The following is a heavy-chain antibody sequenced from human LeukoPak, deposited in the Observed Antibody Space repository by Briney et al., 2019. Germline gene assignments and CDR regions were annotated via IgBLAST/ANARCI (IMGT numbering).Heavy chain of an antibody. CDR2: INPSSTTI. Sequence: GGSLRLSCAASGFIFNTYSMNWVRQAPGKGLEWVSYINPSSTTINYADSVKGRFTISRDNAKNSLYLQMDSLRAEDTAVYYCARDWGMIAYDYWGQGTQVTVSS. CDR1: GFIFNTYS. D-gene: IGHD2-21*01. CDR3: ARDWGMIAYDY. V-gene: IGHV3-48*01. J-gene: IGHJ4*02.